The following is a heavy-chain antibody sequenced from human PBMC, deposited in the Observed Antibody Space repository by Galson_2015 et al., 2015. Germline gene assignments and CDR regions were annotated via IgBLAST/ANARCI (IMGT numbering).Heavy chain of an antibody. D-gene: IGHD2-15*01. Sequence: SLRLSCAASGFTFSNAWMSWVRQAPGKGLEWVGRIKSKTDGGTTDYAAPVKGRFTISRDDSKNTLYLQMNSLRAEDTAVYYCCGGSCYGLWCAFDIWGQGTMVTVSS. CDR2: IKSKTDGGTT. J-gene: IGHJ3*02. CDR1: GFTFSNAW. V-gene: IGHV3-15*01. CDR3: CGGSCYGLWCAFDI.